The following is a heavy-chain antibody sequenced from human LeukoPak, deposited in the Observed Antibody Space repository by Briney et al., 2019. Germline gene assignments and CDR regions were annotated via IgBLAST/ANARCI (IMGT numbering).Heavy chain of an antibody. CDR2: ISYSGST. D-gene: IGHD5-24*01. J-gene: IGHJ4*02. Sequence: SETLSLTCAVSGGSISSFYWSWIRQPPGKGLEWIGYISYSGSTNYNPSLKSRVSISVDTSKNQFTLKLNSVTAADTAVYYCARDQMVTMLYYWGQGTLVTVSS. CDR3: ARDQMVTMLYY. V-gene: IGHV4-59*01. CDR1: GGSISSFY.